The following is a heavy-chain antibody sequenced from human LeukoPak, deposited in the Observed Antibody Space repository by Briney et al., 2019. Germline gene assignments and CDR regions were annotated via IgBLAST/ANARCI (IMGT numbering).Heavy chain of an antibody. CDR3: ARGDYYESSGPHNWFDP. Sequence: ASVKVSCKSSGYTFTDYFMHWVRQAPGQGLEWMGRINPNGGGANSAQKFQGRVTMTGDTSISTAYMELSGLRSDDTAVYYCARGDYYESSGPHNWFDPWGQGTLVTVSS. CDR2: INPNGGGA. D-gene: IGHD3-22*01. J-gene: IGHJ5*02. V-gene: IGHV1-2*06. CDR1: GYTFTDYF.